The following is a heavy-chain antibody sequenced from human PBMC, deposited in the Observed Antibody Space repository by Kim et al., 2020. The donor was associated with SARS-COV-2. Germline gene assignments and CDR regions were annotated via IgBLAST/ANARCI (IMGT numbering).Heavy chain of an antibody. D-gene: IGHD7-27*01. CDR3: ACRAPALGPKSYYFYYYM. V-gene: IGHV4-34*01. Sequence: SETLSLTCAVYGGSFNGAYWSWVRQPPGKGLEWIGEINPGGGTHYNPSLTSRLTISVVTSKNPYTLKLRPVNAAETDLSSCACRAPALGPKSYYFYYYM. CDR2: INPGGGT. CDR1: GGSFNGAY. J-gene: IGHJ6*03.